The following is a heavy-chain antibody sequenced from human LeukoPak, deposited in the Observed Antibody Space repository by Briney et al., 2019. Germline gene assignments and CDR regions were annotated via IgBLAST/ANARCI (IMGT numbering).Heavy chain of an antibody. CDR3: AAYPRLYDSSGYYYAFDI. D-gene: IGHD3-22*01. J-gene: IGHJ3*02. Sequence: PSQTLSLTCTISGDSIGRINYFWGWIRQAPGKGLEWIVSMSYSGHTYYNPSLKSRVTISVDTSKNQFSLKLSSVTAADTAVYYCAAYPRLYDSSGYYYAFDIWGQGTMVTVSS. CDR2: MSYSGHT. V-gene: IGHV4-39*07. CDR1: GDSIGRINYF.